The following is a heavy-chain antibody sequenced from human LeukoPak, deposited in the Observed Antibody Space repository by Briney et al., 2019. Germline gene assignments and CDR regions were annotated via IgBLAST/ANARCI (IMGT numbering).Heavy chain of an antibody. D-gene: IGHD4-23*01. CDR3: AKLIGDYNGNSGS. Sequence: SGGSLRLSCAASGFTFSTHAMSWVRQVSGKGLEWVSSISDTGESTYYADYVKGRFTISRDNSKNTLYLQTNSLRAEDTAVYNCAKLIGDYNGNSGSWGQGTLVTVSS. CDR1: GFTFSTHA. CDR2: ISDTGEST. J-gene: IGHJ5*02. V-gene: IGHV3-23*01.